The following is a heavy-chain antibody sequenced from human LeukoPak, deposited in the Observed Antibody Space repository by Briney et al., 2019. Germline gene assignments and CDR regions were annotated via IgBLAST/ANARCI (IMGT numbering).Heavy chain of an antibody. Sequence: SETLSLTXTVSGGSISSYYWSWIRQPPGKGLEWIGYIYYSGSTNYNPSLKSRVTISVDTSKNQFSLKLSSVTAVDTAVYYYARSITMVRGVPDAFDIWGQGTMVTVSS. CDR2: IYYSGST. D-gene: IGHD3-10*01. CDR1: GGSISSYY. V-gene: IGHV4-59*01. CDR3: ARSITMVRGVPDAFDI. J-gene: IGHJ3*02.